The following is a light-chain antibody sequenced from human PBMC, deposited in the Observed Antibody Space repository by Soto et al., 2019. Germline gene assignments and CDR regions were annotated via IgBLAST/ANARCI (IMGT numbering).Light chain of an antibody. CDR1: QSISSS. J-gene: IGKJ1*01. V-gene: IGKV1-5*03. Sequence: DIQMTQSPSTLSASVGDRVSIACRASQSISSSLAWYQQKPGKAPKLLIYKASSLESGVPSRFSGSGSGTEFTLTISSLQPDDFATYYCQQYNSSPWTFGQGTKVDIK. CDR2: KAS. CDR3: QQYNSSPWT.